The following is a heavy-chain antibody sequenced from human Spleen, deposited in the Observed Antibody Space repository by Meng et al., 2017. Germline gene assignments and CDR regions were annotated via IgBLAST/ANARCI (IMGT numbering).Heavy chain of an antibody. D-gene: IGHD6-13*01. V-gene: IGHV4-31*01. CDR1: NFGDYA. CDR2: IYYSGST. Sequence: NFGDYAMSWFRQAPGKGLEWIATIYYSGSTYYNPSLKSLVTISVDTSKNQFSLKLSSMTAADTAVYYCARVPYSSSRQGAFDIWGQGTMVTVSS. CDR3: ARVPYSSSRQGAFDI. J-gene: IGHJ3*02.